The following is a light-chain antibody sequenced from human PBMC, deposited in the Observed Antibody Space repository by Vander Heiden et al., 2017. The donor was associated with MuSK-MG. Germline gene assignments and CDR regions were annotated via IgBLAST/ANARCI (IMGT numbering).Light chain of an antibody. CDR3: QQSDSIPVT. CDR2: AAS. V-gene: IGKV1-39*01. Sequence: DIQMTQSPSSLSASVGDRVTITCRASQSISSYLNWYQQKPGKATKFLIYAASSLQSWVPSRFSGSGSGTDFTLTISSLQPEDFATYYCQQSDSIPVTFGQGTRLEIK. CDR1: QSISSY. J-gene: IGKJ5*01.